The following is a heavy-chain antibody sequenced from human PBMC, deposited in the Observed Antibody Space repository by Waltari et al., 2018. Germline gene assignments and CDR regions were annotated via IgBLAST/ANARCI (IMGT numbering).Heavy chain of an antibody. CDR3: ARGAPPDH. CDR1: GFIFRNYG. Sequence: QVQLVESGGGVVQPGRSVRPSWAASGFIFRNYGMYWVRQAPGKGLEWVAVILYDGTNKDYADSVKGRFTISRDNSKNTLYLQMDSLRHEDTAVYYCARGAPPDHWGQGTLVSVSS. V-gene: IGHV3-30-3*01. J-gene: IGHJ4*02. CDR2: ILYDGTNK.